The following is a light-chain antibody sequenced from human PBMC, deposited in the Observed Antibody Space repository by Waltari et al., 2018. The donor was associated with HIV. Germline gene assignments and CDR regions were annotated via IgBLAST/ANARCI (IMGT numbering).Light chain of an antibody. J-gene: IGKJ3*01. CDR1: RRVRDV. CDR2: STS. Sequence: DIQLTQSPSYLSASVGDRITITCRASRRVRDVSAWYQRKPGRAPTLLVYSTSRLQNGVPSRFVGSGSGTLFTLAINGLLADDFATYYCQEADDFPHIFGAGTRVDIK. V-gene: IGKV1-12*01. CDR3: QEADDFPHI.